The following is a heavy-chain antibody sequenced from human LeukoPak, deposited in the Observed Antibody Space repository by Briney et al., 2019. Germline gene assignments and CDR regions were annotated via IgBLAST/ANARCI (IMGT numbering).Heavy chain of an antibody. Sequence: SETLSLTCTVSGGSISTYYWSWIRQPPGKGLEWLGFIYHTGSTTYNPSLKSRVTISLDTSKNQISLNLSSVTAADTAVYYCARVRDLRGDYWGQGTLVTVSS. CDR3: ARVRDLRGDY. CDR2: IYHTGST. J-gene: IGHJ4*02. CDR1: GGSISTYY. V-gene: IGHV4-59*01. D-gene: IGHD3-10*01.